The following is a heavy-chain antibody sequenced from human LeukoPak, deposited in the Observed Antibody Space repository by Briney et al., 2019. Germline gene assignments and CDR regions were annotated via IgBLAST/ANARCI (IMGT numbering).Heavy chain of an antibody. CDR1: GGTFSSYA. V-gene: IGHV1-69*13. D-gene: IGHD2-2*01. CDR2: IIPIFGTA. Sequence: ASVKVSCKASGGTFSSYAISWVRQAPGQGLEWMGGIIPIFGTANYAQKFQGRVTITADESTSTAYMELSSLRSEDTAVYYCARGSSQPFDYYYGMDVWGQGTTVTVSS. CDR3: ARGSSQPFDYYYGMDV. J-gene: IGHJ6*02.